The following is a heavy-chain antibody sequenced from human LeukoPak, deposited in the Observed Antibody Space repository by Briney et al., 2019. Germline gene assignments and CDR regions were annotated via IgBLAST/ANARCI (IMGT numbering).Heavy chain of an antibody. J-gene: IGHJ4*02. V-gene: IGHV3-30*03. CDR1: GFTFNSYG. CDR2: ISYDGSNK. D-gene: IGHD4-17*01. CDR3: ARDPPTTVTTDFDY. Sequence: GGSLRLSCAASGFTFNSYGMHWVRQAPGKGLEWVTLISYDGSNKYYGDSVKGRFTISRDNSKNTLYLQMNSLRAEDTAVYYCARDPPTTVTTDFDYWGQGTLVTVSS.